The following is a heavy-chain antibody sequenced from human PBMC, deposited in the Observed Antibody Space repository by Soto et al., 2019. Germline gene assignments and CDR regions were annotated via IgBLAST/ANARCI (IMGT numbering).Heavy chain of an antibody. J-gene: IGHJ6*02. CDR3: ARDMYDYGSGSYPRYYYYGMEV. CDR1: GGSISRGGYY. Sequence: SETLSLTCTVSGGSISRGGYYWSWIRQHPGKGLEWIGYIYYSGSTYYNPSLKSRVTISVDTSKNQFSLKLSSVTAADTAVYYCARDMYDYGSGSYPRYYYYGMEVWGQGTTVTVSS. CDR2: IYYSGST. D-gene: IGHD3-10*01. V-gene: IGHV4-31*03.